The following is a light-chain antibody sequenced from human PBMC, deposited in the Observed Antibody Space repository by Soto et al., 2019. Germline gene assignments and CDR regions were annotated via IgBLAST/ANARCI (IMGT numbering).Light chain of an antibody. CDR2: ATS. V-gene: IGKV3-20*01. J-gene: IGKJ2*01. CDR1: QSVSDSY. CDR3: QQYVTSPPMYT. Sequence: ENVLTQSPGTLSLSPGERATLSCRASQSVSDSYLAWYQQKPGQTPRLLIYATSDRATGIPDRFSGSGSGTDFTLTISRVEPEDFAVYYCQQYVTSPPMYTFGQGTKLEIK.